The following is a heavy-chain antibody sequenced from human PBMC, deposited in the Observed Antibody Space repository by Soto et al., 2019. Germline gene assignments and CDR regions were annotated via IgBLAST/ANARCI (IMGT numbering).Heavy chain of an antibody. D-gene: IGHD6-13*01. J-gene: IGHJ6*02. CDR1: GLTFSSYA. Sequence: HPGGSLRLSCAASGLTFSSYAMSWVRQAPGKGLEWVSAISGSGGSTYYADSVKGRFTISRDNSKNTLYLQMNSLRAEDTAVYYCAKSIAAVGTPPYFYYYGMDVWGQGTTVTV. CDR2: ISGSGGST. CDR3: AKSIAAVGTPPYFYYYGMDV. V-gene: IGHV3-23*01.